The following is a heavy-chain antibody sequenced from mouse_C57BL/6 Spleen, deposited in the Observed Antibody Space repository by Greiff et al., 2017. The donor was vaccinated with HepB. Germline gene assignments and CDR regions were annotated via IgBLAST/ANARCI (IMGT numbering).Heavy chain of an antibody. CDR1: GYTFTSYW. CDR3: ARRAGTRLYYFDY. Sequence: VQLQQSGAELVMPGASVKLSCKASGYTFTSYWMHWVKQRPGQGLEWIGEIDPSDSYTNYNQKFKGKSTLTVDKSSSTAYMQLSSLTSEDSAVYYWARRAGTRLYYFDYWGQGTTLTVSS. D-gene: IGHD3-3*01. CDR2: IDPSDSYT. V-gene: IGHV1-69*01. J-gene: IGHJ2*01.